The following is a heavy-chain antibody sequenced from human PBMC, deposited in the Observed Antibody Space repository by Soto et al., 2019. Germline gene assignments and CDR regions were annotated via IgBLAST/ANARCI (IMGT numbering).Heavy chain of an antibody. D-gene: IGHD6-19*01. Sequence: PGGSLRLSSAASGFTFSSYGMHWVRQAPGKGLEWVAVIWYDGSNKYYADSVKGRFTISRDNSKNTLYLQMNSLRAEDTAVYYCARELRLSGWYSFFDYWGQGTLVTVSS. CDR3: ARELRLSGWYSFFDY. J-gene: IGHJ4*02. CDR1: GFTFSSYG. V-gene: IGHV3-33*01. CDR2: IWYDGSNK.